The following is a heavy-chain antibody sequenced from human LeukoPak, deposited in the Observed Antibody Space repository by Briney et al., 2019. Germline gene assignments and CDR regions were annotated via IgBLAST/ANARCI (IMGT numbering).Heavy chain of an antibody. CDR2: MNPKSSGT. CDR3: ARGPSITMVRGGQWYYYMDV. D-gene: IGHD3-10*01. CDR1: GYTFTGYY. V-gene: IGHV1-2*02. J-gene: IGHJ6*03. Sequence: ASVKVSCKASGYTFTGYYVHWVRQAPRQGLEWMGWMNPKSSGTNYAQKFEARVTMNRDTSISTVYMELSSLRSEDTAVYYCARGPSITMVRGGQWYYYMDVWGKGTTVTISS.